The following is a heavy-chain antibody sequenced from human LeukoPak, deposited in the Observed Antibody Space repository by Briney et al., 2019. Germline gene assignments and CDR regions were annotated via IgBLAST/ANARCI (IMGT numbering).Heavy chain of an antibody. CDR2: IYYSGST. CDR1: GGSISSYY. J-gene: IGHJ4*02. Sequence: PSETLSLTCTVSGGSISSYYWSWVRQPPGKGLEGIGYIYYSGSTNYNPSLKSRVTISVDTSKNQFSLKLSSVTAADTAVYYCARVPHSSSWLFFDYWGQGTLVTVSS. V-gene: IGHV4-59*01. CDR3: ARVPHSSSWLFFDY. D-gene: IGHD6-13*01.